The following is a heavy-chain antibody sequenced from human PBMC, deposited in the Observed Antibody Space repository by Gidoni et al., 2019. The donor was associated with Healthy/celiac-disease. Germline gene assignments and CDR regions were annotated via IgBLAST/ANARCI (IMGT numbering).Heavy chain of an antibody. CDR3: ARVRYYDSSAWAFDY. J-gene: IGHJ4*02. CDR1: GFTFSTYW. V-gene: IGHV3-7*01. Sequence: EVQLVESGGGLVQPGGSLRLSCSASGFTFSTYWMSWVRQAPGKGLEWVANIKQDGSEKYYVDSVKGRFTISRDNAKNSLYLQMNSLRAEDTAVYYCARVRYYDSSAWAFDYWGQGTLVTVSS. D-gene: IGHD3-22*01. CDR2: IKQDGSEK.